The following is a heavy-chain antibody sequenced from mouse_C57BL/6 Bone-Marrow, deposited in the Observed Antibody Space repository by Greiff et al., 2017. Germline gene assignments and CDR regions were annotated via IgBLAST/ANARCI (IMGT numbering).Heavy chain of an antibody. Sequence: QVQLQQSGAELARPGASVKLSCKASGYTFTSYGISGVKQSTGQGLEWIGEIYPRSGNPYYNEKFKGKATLTADKSSSTASMELRSLTSEDSAVYFCARAVVYYGYWGQGATLTVAS. D-gene: IGHD1-1*01. V-gene: IGHV1-81*01. J-gene: IGHJ2*01. CDR3: ARAVVYYGY. CDR1: GYTFTSYG. CDR2: IYPRSGNP.